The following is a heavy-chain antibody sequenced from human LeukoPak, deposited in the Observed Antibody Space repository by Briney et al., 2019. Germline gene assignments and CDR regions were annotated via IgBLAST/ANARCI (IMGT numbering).Heavy chain of an antibody. V-gene: IGHV3-11*01. CDR2: ISSSGSTI. D-gene: IGHD6-13*01. CDR1: GFTFSDYY. CDR3: ARVLPSWYVGWFDP. J-gene: IGHJ5*02. Sequence: GGSLRLSCAASGFTFSDYYMSWIRQAPGKGLEWVSYISSSGSTIYYADSVKGRFTISRDNAKNSLYLQMNSLRAEDTAVYYCARVLPSWYVGWFDPWGREPWSPSPQ.